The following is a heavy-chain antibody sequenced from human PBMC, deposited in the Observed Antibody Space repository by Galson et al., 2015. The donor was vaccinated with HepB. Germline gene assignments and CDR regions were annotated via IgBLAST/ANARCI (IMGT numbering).Heavy chain of an antibody. CDR2: IIPFFGTP. CDR3: ALATDPNPTYYSSVNYGMDV. D-gene: IGHD2-2*01. CDR1: GGTFSKYA. Sequence: SVKVSCKASGGTFSKYAITWVLQAPGQGLEWMVGIIPFFGTPIYAQRFQGRVTITADESTTTAHMELSSLRSDDTAVFYCALATDPNPTYYSSVNYGMDVWGQGTTVTVSS. V-gene: IGHV1-69*13. J-gene: IGHJ6*02.